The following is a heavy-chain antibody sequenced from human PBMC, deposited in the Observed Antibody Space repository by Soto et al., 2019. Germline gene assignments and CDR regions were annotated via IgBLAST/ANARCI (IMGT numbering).Heavy chain of an antibody. Sequence: EVQLLESGGGLVQPGGSLRLSCAASGFTFSSYAMSWVRQAPGKGLEGVSAISGSGGSTYYADSVKGRFTISRDNSKNTLYLQMNSLRAEDTAVYYCAKDKDFFRIRFLEWWGQGTLVTVSS. CDR2: ISGSGGST. CDR1: GFTFSSYA. V-gene: IGHV3-23*01. J-gene: IGHJ4*02. CDR3: AKDKDFFRIRFLEW. D-gene: IGHD3-3*01.